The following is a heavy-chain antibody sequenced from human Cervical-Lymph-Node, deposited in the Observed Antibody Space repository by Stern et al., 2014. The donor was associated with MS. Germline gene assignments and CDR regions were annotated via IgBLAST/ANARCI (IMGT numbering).Heavy chain of an antibody. CDR2: IILIFGTV. V-gene: IGHV1-69*06. J-gene: IGHJ4*02. D-gene: IGHD1-1*01. CDR3: ARYRGTFYFDN. CDR1: GGTFSTYS. Sequence: QMQLVQSGAEVKRPGSSVRVSCKASGGTFSTYSISWVRKAPGQGLEWMGGIILIFGTVNYAQKFQGRLTMSADKSTSTVYLDLNSLRSEDTAMYYCARYRGTFYFDNWGQGTLVTVSS.